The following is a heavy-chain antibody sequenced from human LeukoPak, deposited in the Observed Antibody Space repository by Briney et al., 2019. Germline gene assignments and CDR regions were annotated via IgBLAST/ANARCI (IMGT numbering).Heavy chain of an antibody. D-gene: IGHD6-19*01. V-gene: IGHV3-7*01. J-gene: IGHJ4*02. CDR1: GFTFSSYG. CDR3: ARVMYSSGWGPFDY. CDR2: IKQDGSEK. Sequence: GRSLRLSCAASGFTFSSYGMHWVRQAPGKGLEWVANIKQDGSEKYYVDSVKGRFTISRDNAKNSLYLQMNSLRAEDTAVYYCARVMYSSGWGPFDYWGQGTLVTVSS.